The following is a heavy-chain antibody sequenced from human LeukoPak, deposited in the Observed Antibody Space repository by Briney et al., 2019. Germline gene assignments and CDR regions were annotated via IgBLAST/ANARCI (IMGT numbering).Heavy chain of an antibody. D-gene: IGHD5-18*01. Sequence: PGGSLRLSCAASGFTFSSYWMSWVRQAPGKGLEWVANIKQDGSTKYYVDSVKGRFTNSRDNAKNSLYLQMNSLRAEDTAVYYCAREAGAPPTQQWPTSVDCWGQGTLVTVSS. CDR3: AREAGAPPTQQWPTSVDC. CDR1: GFTFSSYW. V-gene: IGHV3-7*05. J-gene: IGHJ4*02. CDR2: IKQDGSTK.